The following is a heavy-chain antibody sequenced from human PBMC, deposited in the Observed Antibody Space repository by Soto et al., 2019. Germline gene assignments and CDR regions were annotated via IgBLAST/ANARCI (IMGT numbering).Heavy chain of an antibody. CDR2: INAGNGNT. J-gene: IGHJ4*02. CDR1: GYTFTSYA. Sequence: GASVKVSCKASGYTFTSYAMHWVRQAPGQRLEWMGWINAGNGNTKYSQKFQGRVAITRDTSASTAYMELSSLRSEDTAVYYCARGSSSGWPFYYWGQGTLVTVSS. D-gene: IGHD6-19*01. CDR3: ARGSSSGWPFYY. V-gene: IGHV1-3*01.